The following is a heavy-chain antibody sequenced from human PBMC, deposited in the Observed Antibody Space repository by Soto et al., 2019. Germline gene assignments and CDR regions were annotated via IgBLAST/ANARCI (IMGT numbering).Heavy chain of an antibody. Sequence: SETLSLTCTVSGGSISSGDYYWSWIRQPPGKGLEWIGSIYYSGSTYYNPSLKSRVTISVDTSKNQFSLKLSSVTAADTAVYYCARVVGRDTDNWLGPWGQGTLVTVSS. CDR3: ARVVGRDTDNWLGP. CDR2: IYYSGST. V-gene: IGHV4-39*01. D-gene: IGHD5-18*01. CDR1: GGSISSGDYY. J-gene: IGHJ5*02.